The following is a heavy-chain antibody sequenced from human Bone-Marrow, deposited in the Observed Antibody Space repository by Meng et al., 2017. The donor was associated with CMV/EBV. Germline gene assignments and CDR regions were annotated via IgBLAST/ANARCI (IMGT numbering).Heavy chain of an antibody. Sequence: GESLKISCAASGFTFSSYDMHWVRQATGKGLEWVSPIATAGDTNCPGSVKGRFTISRDNAKNSLYLQMNSLRAEDTAVYYCARADVQLEIDYWGQGTLVTVSS. V-gene: IGHV3-13*01. CDR1: GFTFSSYD. J-gene: IGHJ4*02. CDR3: ARADVQLEIDY. D-gene: IGHD1-1*01. CDR2: IATAGDT.